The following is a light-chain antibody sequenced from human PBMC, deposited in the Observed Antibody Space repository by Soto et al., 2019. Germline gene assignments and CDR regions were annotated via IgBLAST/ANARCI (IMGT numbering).Light chain of an antibody. CDR1: QSVSSSY. V-gene: IGKV3-20*01. J-gene: IGKJ2*01. Sequence: EIVLTQSPGTLSLSPGERVTLSCRASQSVSSSYLAWYQQKPGQAPRLLIYGASSRATGIPDRFSGSGSGTDFTLTISRLEPEDFAVYYCQQFSGSRSYTFGQGTKLEIK. CDR2: GAS. CDR3: QQFSGSRSYT.